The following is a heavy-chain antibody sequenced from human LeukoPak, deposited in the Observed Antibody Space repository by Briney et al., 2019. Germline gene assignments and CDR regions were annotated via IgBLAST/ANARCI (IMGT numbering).Heavy chain of an antibody. CDR1: GGSFSGYY. Sequence: SEILSLTCAVYGGSFSGYYWSWIRQPPGKGLEWIGEINHSGSTNYNPSPKSRVTISVDTSKNQFSLKLSSVTAADTAVYYCARGRYRNEEYFDYWGQGTLVTVSS. J-gene: IGHJ4*02. CDR3: ARGRYRNEEYFDY. CDR2: INHSGST. V-gene: IGHV4-34*01. D-gene: IGHD3-16*02.